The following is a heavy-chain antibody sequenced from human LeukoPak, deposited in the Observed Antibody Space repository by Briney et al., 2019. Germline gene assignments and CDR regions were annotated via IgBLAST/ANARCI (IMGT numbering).Heavy chain of an antibody. CDR2: IYYSGST. J-gene: IGHJ4*02. CDR1: GGSISSGGYY. D-gene: IGHD5-18*01. Sequence: PSETLSLTCTISGGSISSGGYYWSWIRQHPGKGLEWIGYIYYSGSTYYNPSLKSRVTISVDTPKNQFSLKLSSVTAADTAVYYCASGYSYGSDYWGQGTLVTVSS. CDR3: ASGYSYGSDY. V-gene: IGHV4-31*03.